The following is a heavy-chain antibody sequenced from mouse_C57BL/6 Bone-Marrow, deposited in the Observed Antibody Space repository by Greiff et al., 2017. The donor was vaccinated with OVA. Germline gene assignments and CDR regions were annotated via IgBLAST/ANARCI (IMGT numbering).Heavy chain of an antibody. D-gene: IGHD1-1*01. J-gene: IGHJ3*01. V-gene: IGHV3-8*01. Sequence: EVQLQQSGPGLAKPSQTLSLTCSVTGYSITSYYWNWVRKFPGNKLEYMGYISYSGSTYYNPSLKSRISITRDTSKNQYYLQLNSVTTEDTATYYCARYRYYGSSSWFAYWGQGTLVTVSA. CDR2: ISYSGST. CDR3: ARYRYYGSSSWFAY. CDR1: GYSITSYY.